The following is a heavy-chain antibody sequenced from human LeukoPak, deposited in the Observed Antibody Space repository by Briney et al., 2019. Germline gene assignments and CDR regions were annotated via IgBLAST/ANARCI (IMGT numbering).Heavy chain of an antibody. V-gene: IGHV3-7*01. J-gene: IGHJ4*02. CDR2: IEQDGSVK. D-gene: IGHD5-24*01. CDR1: GFTYSNYW. Sequence: GGSLRLACAASGFTYSNYWMSWVRHAPEKGLEWVANIEQDGSVKFYVDSVKCAFTISRENAKYSMYLQMHSLSAEDTAVYYWIRCACDYWGQGNLVTVSS. CDR3: IRCACDY.